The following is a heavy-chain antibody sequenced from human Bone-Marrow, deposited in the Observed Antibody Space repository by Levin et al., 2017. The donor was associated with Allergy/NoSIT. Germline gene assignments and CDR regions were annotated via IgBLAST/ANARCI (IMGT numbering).Heavy chain of an antibody. CDR2: ISSSGSTI. Sequence: PGGSLRLSCAASGFTFSDYYMSWIRQAPGKGLEWVSYISSSGSTIYYADSVKGRFTISRDNAKNSLYLQMNSLRAEDTAVYYCAVSSWADNWFDPWGQGTLVTVSS. CDR1: GFTFSDYY. CDR3: AVSSWADNWFDP. D-gene: IGHD6-13*01. J-gene: IGHJ5*02. V-gene: IGHV3-11*01.